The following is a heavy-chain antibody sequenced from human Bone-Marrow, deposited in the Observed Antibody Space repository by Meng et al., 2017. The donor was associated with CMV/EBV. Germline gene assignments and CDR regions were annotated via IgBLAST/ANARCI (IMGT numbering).Heavy chain of an antibody. V-gene: IGHV3-30*04. CDR3: ARGGVVVVPAAISYYYYGMDV. D-gene: IGHD2-2*01. CDR2: ISYDGTDE. CDR1: GFTFSSYA. J-gene: IGHJ6*02. Sequence: GGSLRLSCAGSGFTFSSYAMHWVRQAPGKGLEWVAVISYDGTDEYYADSVKGRFTISRDNSKNTLYLQMNSLRAEDTAVYYCARGGVVVVPAAISYYYYGMDVWGQGTTVTGSS.